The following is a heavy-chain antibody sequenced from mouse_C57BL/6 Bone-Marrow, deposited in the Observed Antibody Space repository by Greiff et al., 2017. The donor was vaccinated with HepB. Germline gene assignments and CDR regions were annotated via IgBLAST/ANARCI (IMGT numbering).Heavy chain of an antibody. J-gene: IGHJ2*01. CDR1: GFNIKDDY. Sequence: VQLQQSGAELVRPGASVKLSCTASGFNIKDDYMHWVKQRPEQGLEWIGWLDPENGGTEYASKFQGKATITADTASNTAYLQLSSLTSEDTAVYYCTTSDYGSSSFDYWGQGTTLTVSS. CDR2: LDPENGGT. V-gene: IGHV14-4*01. CDR3: TTSDYGSSSFDY. D-gene: IGHD1-1*01.